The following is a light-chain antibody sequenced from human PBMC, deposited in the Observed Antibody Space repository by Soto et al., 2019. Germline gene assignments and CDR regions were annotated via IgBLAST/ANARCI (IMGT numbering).Light chain of an antibody. V-gene: IGLV2-14*01. CDR2: EVS. CDR1: SSDVGGYKY. J-gene: IGLJ1*01. CDR3: SSYTSSSPCV. Sequence: QSVLTQPASVSGSPGQSITISCTGTSSDVGGYKYVSWYQQHPGKAPKLMIYEVSHRPSGVSNRFSGSKSGSTASLTISGLQADDEADYYCSSYTSSSPCVFGTGTKVTVL.